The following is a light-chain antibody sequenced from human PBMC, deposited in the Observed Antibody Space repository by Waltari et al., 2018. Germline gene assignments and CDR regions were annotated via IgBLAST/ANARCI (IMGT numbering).Light chain of an antibody. Sequence: AIRLTQSPSSTAASTGDRVTITLRASHGVGSYLAWYQQKSGRAPKLLLYASSSVEAEVPSRFVCSGSGTDFTLTISCLQSEDFASYFCQQYYSYPVTFGQGTRV. CDR1: HGVGSY. V-gene: IGKV1-8*01. CDR3: QQYYSYPVT. J-gene: IGKJ1*01. CDR2: ASS.